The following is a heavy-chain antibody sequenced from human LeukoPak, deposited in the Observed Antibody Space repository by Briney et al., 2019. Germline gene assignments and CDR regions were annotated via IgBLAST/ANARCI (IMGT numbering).Heavy chain of an antibody. V-gene: IGHV3-48*04. J-gene: IGHJ3*02. CDR3: ARDLRDYVWGSYRTIRFDAFDI. CDR2: INSGGTTM. D-gene: IGHD3-16*02. Sequence: GGSLRLSCAASGLTFSSYWMHWVRQAPGKGLEWVSHINSGGTTMYNADAVKGRFTISRDSAKNSLYLQMNSLRAEDTAVYYCARDLRDYVWGSYRTIRFDAFDIWGQGTMVTVSS. CDR1: GLTFSSYW.